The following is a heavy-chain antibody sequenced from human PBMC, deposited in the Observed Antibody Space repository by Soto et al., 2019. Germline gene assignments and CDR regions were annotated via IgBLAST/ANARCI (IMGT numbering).Heavy chain of an antibody. CDR2: ISANNGNT. CDR1: GYTFTSYG. J-gene: IGHJ5*02. Sequence: QVQLVQSGAEVKKPGASVKVSCKASGYTFTSYGISWVRQAPGQGLEWMGWISANNGNTKYAQNFQGRVTMTTDTSTSTAYMQLRSLRSDDTAVYYCARAYSPGLFDPWGQGTLVTVSS. D-gene: IGHD2-15*01. V-gene: IGHV1-18*01. CDR3: ARAYSPGLFDP.